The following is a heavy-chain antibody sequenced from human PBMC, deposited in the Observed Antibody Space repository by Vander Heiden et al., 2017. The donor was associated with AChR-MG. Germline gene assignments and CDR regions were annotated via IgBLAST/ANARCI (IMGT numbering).Heavy chain of an antibody. D-gene: IGHD3-10*01. CDR1: GGSISSYY. J-gene: IGHJ3*02. Sequence: QVQLQESGPGLVKPSETLSLTCTVSGGSISSYYWSWIRQPAGKGLEWIGRIYTSGSTNYNPSLKSRVTMSVDTSKNQFSLKLSSVTAADTAVYYCARDGPFGPYDAFDIWGQGTMVTVSS. V-gene: IGHV4-4*07. CDR3: ARDGPFGPYDAFDI. CDR2: IYTSGST.